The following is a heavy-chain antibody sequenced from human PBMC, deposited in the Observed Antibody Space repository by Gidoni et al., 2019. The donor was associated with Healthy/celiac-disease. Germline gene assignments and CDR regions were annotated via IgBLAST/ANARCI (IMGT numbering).Heavy chain of an antibody. CDR2: FIPIFGTA. CDR3: ARDGLGSSSSGMGDI. V-gene: IGHV1-69*01. J-gene: IGHJ3*02. Sequence: QVPLVQSGAEVTKPGSSVKVSCKASGGTFSSYASSWVRQAPGQGLEWMGGFIPIFGTANYAKKCKGRVTITADEATSTAYMELSSLRSEDTAVYYCARDGLGSSSSGMGDIWGQGTMVTVSS. CDR1: GGTFSSYA. D-gene: IGHD6-13*01.